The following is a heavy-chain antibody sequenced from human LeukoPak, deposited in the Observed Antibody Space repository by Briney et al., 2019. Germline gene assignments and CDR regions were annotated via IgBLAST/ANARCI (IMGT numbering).Heavy chain of an antibody. V-gene: IGHV1-18*01. CDR1: GYIFSNYA. CDR3: ARFERGYDYAYGNNGY. CDR2: ISAYNGNT. Sequence: ASVKVSCKASGYIFSNYAINWVRQAPGQGLEWMGWISAYNGNTKYAQKLQGRVTMTTDKSTSTAYMELRSLISDDTAVYYCARFERGYDYAYGNNGYWGQGTLVTVSS. D-gene: IGHD3-16*01. J-gene: IGHJ4*02.